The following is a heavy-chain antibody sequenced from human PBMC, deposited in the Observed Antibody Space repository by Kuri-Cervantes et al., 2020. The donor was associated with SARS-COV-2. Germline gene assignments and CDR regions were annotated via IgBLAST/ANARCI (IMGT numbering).Heavy chain of an antibody. CDR2: ISGSGNTI. D-gene: IGHD2-2*03. J-gene: IGHJ6*03. CDR1: GFTFSDYY. CDR3: ARDLWITYYYYYMDV. Sequence: GESLKISCEASGFTFSDYYMSWIRQAPGKGLEWVSHISGSGNTIDYADSVKGRFTISRDNAKNSLYLQMNSLRAEDTAVYYCARDLWITYYYYYMDVWGKGTTVTVSS. V-gene: IGHV3-11*04.